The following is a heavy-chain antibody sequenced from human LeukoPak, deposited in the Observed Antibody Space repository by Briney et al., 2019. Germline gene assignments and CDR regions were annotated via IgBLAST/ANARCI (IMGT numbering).Heavy chain of an antibody. CDR3: AIALPPSISTPWK. J-gene: IGHJ4*02. CDR2: ISSDGSST. D-gene: IGHD2-2*01. CDR1: GFTFSSYW. Sequence: GGSLRLSCAASGFTFSSYWIHWVRQAPGKGLVWVSHISSDGSSTSYADSVKDRFTISRDNAKNTLYLQMNSLRAEDTAVYYCAIALPPSISTPWKWGQGTPVTVSS. V-gene: IGHV3-74*01.